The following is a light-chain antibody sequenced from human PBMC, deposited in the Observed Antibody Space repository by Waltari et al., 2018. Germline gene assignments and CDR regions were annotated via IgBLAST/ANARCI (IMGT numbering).Light chain of an antibody. J-gene: IGKJ3*01. Sequence: EIVLTQSPATLSLSPGETATLSCRASQNVDTYFAWYQQKPGQAPRLLIYRASYRATGVPDRFSGGGSGTDVTLTTSSLEPDDFAVYYCQQRSNWPLTFGPGTRLDIK. CDR3: QQRSNWPLT. CDR2: RAS. CDR1: QNVDTY. V-gene: IGKV3-11*01.